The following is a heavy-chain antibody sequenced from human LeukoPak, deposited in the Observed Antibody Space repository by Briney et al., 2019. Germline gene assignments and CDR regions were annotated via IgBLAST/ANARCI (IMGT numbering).Heavy chain of an antibody. CDR1: GYTFTSYG. CDR3: ARGYSSSSAVQGY. D-gene: IGHD6-6*01. CDR2: ISAYNGNT. V-gene: IGHV1-18*01. Sequence: ASVKVSCKASGYTFTSYGISWVRQAPGQGLEWMGWISAYNGNTNYAQKLQGRVTVTTDTSTSTAYMELSSLRSEDTAVYYCARGYSSSSAVQGYWGQGTLVTVSS. J-gene: IGHJ4*02.